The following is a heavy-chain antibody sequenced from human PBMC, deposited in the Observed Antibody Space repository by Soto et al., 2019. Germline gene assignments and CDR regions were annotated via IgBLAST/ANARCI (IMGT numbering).Heavy chain of an antibody. D-gene: IGHD3-22*01. J-gene: IGHJ4*02. Sequence: PGGSLRLSCAASGFTFSSYGMHWVRQAPGKGLEWVADVAHDGTNEHYGDSVKGRFTISRDNSRNTLYLQMNSLSAEDTAVYYCAKSPYHSSGYYYYFHYWGQGTLVTVSS. CDR1: GFTFSSYG. CDR3: AKSPYHSSGYYYYFHY. CDR2: VAHDGTNE. V-gene: IGHV3-30*18.